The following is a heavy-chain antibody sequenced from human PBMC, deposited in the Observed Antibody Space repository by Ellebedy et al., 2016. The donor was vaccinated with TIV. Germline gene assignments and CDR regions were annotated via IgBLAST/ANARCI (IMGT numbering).Heavy chain of an antibody. CDR3: AKDKGDSGNHFFLPMKFFFDY. Sequence: STYSADSVKGRFTISRDNSKQTVFLQMSSLRADDTALYFCAKDKGDSGNHFFLPMKFFFDYWGQGALVTVSS. J-gene: IGHJ4*02. D-gene: IGHD3-3*02. V-gene: IGHV3-64D*06. CDR2: ST.